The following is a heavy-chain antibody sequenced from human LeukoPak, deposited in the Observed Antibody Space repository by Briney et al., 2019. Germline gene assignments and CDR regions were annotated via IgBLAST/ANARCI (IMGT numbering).Heavy chain of an antibody. CDR1: GFTFSSYS. CDR2: ISSSSSYI. CDR3: AREVDYYGSGSYSHYMDV. Sequence: GGSLRLSCAASGFTFSSYSMNWVRQAPGKGLEWVSSISSSSSYIYYADSVKGRFTISRDNAKNSLYLQMNSLRAEDTAVYYCAREVDYYGSGSYSHYMDVWGKGTTVTFSS. J-gene: IGHJ6*03. D-gene: IGHD3-10*01. V-gene: IGHV3-21*01.